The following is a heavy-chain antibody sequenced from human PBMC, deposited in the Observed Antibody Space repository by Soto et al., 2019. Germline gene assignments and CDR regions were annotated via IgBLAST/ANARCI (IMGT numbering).Heavy chain of an antibody. V-gene: IGHV3-23*01. CDR2: ISRSGRGSA. CDR3: ARGRYLESGDYWVANLPFDH. D-gene: IGHD3-3*01. CDR1: GFTFNSYV. J-gene: IGHJ4*02. Sequence: PGGSLRLSCAASGFTFNSYVMTWVRQAPGEGLEWVSSISRSGRGSAYYADSVKGRFTISRDNSENTLFLQMNNLRDEDTALYYCARGRYLESGDYWVANLPFDHWGLGTLVTVSS.